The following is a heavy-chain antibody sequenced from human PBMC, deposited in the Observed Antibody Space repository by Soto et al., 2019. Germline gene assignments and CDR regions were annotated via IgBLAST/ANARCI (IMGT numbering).Heavy chain of an antibody. CDR2: VTYNGDNT. Sequence: GSLRLSCAASGFTFRSYAMTWVRQAPGKGLEWVSVVTYNGDNTYYADSVKGRFTISRDNSKEKVDLQMNSLTAEDTAVYYCARYIRGPTVFYFDVWGPGVLVTVSS. J-gene: IGHJ4*02. V-gene: IGHV3-23*01. D-gene: IGHD3-3*02. CDR1: GFTFRSYA. CDR3: ARYIRGPTVFYFDV.